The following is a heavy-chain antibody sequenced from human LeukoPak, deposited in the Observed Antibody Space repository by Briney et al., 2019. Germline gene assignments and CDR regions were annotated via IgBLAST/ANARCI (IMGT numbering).Heavy chain of an antibody. J-gene: IGHJ4*02. CDR1: GFTFDDYA. Sequence: GGSLRLSCAASGFTFDDYAMHWVRHAPGKGLEWVSGISWNSGSIGYADSVKGRFTISRDNAKNSLYLQMNSLRAEDTALYYCAKGGDYDILTGYPFDYWGQGTLVTVSS. D-gene: IGHD3-9*01. V-gene: IGHV3-9*01. CDR2: ISWNSGSI. CDR3: AKGGDYDILTGYPFDY.